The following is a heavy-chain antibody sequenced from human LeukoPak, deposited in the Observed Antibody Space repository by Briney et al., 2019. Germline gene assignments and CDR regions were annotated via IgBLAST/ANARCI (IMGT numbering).Heavy chain of an antibody. CDR3: ARGRLGIVGATNNWFDP. CDR1: GDSISNNY. Sequence: SETLSLTCTVSGDSISNNYWSWIRQPAGKGLEWIGRIYTTGSTNYNPSLKSRVTMSVDTSKNQFSLKLSSVTAADTAVYYCARGRLGIVGATNNWFDPWGQGTLVTVSS. CDR2: IYTTGST. V-gene: IGHV4-4*07. J-gene: IGHJ5*02. D-gene: IGHD1-26*01.